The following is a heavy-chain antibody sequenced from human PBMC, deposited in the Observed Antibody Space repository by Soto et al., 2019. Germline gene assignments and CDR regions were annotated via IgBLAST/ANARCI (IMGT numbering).Heavy chain of an antibody. J-gene: IGHJ4*02. V-gene: IGHV3-30*18. Sequence: GGSLRLSCAASGFTFSSYGMHWVRQAPGKGLEWVAVISYDGSNKYYADSVKGRFTISRDNSKNTLYLQMNSLRAEDTAVYYCAKNVLDFWSGYLDYWGQGTLVTVSS. D-gene: IGHD3-3*01. CDR1: GFTFSSYG. CDR2: ISYDGSNK. CDR3: AKNVLDFWSGYLDY.